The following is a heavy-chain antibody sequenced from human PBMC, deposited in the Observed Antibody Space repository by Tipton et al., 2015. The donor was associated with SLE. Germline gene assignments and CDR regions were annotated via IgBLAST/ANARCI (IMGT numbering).Heavy chain of an antibody. Sequence: QLVQSGPEVKKPGASVKVSCKASGYTFTSFGISWVRQAPGQRFEWMGWISAYNGNTKNAQKFQGRVSMTTDTSTSTAYMELRSLRSDDTAMYYCARDYGDLPYFFDYWGQGTLVTVSS. V-gene: IGHV1-18*01. CDR2: ISAYNGNT. CDR3: ARDYGDLPYFFDY. CDR1: GYTFTSFG. D-gene: IGHD4-17*01. J-gene: IGHJ4*02.